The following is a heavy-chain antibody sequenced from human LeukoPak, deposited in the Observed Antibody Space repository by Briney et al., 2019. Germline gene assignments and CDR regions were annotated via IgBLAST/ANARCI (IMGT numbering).Heavy chain of an antibody. CDR3: ARDAGIAVANTWYFDL. Sequence: PSETLSLTCTVSGGSISSYHWSWIRQPPGKGLEWIGYIYYSGSTNYNPSLKSRVTISVDTSKNQFSLKLSSVTAADTAVYYCARDAGIAVANTWYFDLWGRGTLVTVSS. CDR1: GGSISSYH. J-gene: IGHJ2*01. CDR2: IYYSGST. D-gene: IGHD6-19*01. V-gene: IGHV4-59*01.